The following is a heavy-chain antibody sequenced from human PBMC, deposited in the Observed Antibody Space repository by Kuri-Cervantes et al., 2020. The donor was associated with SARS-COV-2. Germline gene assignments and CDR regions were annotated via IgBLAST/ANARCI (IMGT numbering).Heavy chain of an antibody. D-gene: IGHD2-8*01. CDR3: ARTYCTNGVCPYYYYGMDV. J-gene: IGHJ6*02. Sequence: SGPTLVKPTQTLTLTCTFSGFSLSTSGVGVGWIRQPPGKALEWLALIYWNDDKRYSPSLESRLTITKDTSKNQVVLTMTNMDPVDTATYYCARTYCTNGVCPYYYYGMDVWGQGTTVTVSS. CDR1: GFSLSTSGVG. CDR2: IYWNDDK. V-gene: IGHV2-5*01.